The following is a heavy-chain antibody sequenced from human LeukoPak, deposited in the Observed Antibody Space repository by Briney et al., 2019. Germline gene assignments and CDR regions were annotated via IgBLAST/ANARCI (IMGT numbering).Heavy chain of an antibody. J-gene: IGHJ4*02. CDR3: ARSSHYVDYDEYYFAY. CDR1: GYTFTSYA. V-gene: IGHV1-8*03. Sequence: ASVKVSCKASGYTFTSYAMNWVRQASGHGLEWMGWMNPNSGNTGYARKFQGRVTFTRDNSISTAYMEVSSLGSEDTAVYYCARSSHYVDYDEYYFAYWGQGTLVTVSS. CDR2: MNPNSGNT. D-gene: IGHD4-17*01.